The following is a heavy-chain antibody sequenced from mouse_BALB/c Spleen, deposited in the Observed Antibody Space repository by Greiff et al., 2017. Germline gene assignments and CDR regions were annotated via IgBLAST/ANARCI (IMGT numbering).Heavy chain of an antibody. V-gene: IGHV1S126*01. CDR2: IDPSDSET. Sequence: VQLQQSGPQLVRPGASVKISCKASGYSFTSYWTHWVKQRPGQGLEWIGMIDPSDSETRLNQKFKDKATLTVDKSSSTAYMQLSSPTSEDSAVYYCARFFYDYDVGFAYWGQGTLVTVSA. J-gene: IGHJ3*01. CDR3: ARFFYDYDVGFAY. D-gene: IGHD2-4*01. CDR1: GYSFTSYW.